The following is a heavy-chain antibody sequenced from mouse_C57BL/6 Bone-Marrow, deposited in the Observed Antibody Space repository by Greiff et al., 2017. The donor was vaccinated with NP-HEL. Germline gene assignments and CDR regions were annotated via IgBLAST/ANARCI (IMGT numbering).Heavy chain of an antibody. V-gene: IGHV1-63*01. CDR1: GYTFPPYW. CDR3: AISNYGYAMDY. J-gene: IGHJ4*01. CDR2: IYPGGGYT. Sequence: VQLQQSGAELVRPGPSVKMSCKASGYTFPPYWIGWATQRPGHGLEWIGDIYPGGGYTNYHEQFKGKATLTADKSSSTAYMQFSSLTSEDSAIYYCAISNYGYAMDYWGQGTSVSVSS. D-gene: IGHD2-5*01.